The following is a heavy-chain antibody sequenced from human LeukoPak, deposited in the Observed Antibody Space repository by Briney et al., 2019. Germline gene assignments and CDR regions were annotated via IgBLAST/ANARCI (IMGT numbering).Heavy chain of an antibody. Sequence: SETLSLTCTVSGGSISSYYWSWLRQPPGKGLEWIGYIYYSGSTNYNPSLKSRVTISVDTSKNQFSLKLSSVTAADTAVYYCARGLSPHIAIDIWGQGTMVTVST. J-gene: IGHJ3*02. CDR1: GGSISSYY. V-gene: IGHV4-59*01. CDR2: IYYSGST. CDR3: ARGLSPHIAIDI. D-gene: IGHD2-21*01.